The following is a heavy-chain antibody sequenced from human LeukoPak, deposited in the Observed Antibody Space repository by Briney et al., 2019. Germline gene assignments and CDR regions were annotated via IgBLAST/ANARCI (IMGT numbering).Heavy chain of an antibody. CDR2: INSDGSST. Sequence: GGSLRLSCAASGFTFSSYWMHWVRQAPGKGLVWVSRINSDGSSTSYADSVKGRFTISRDNAENTLYLQMNSLRAEDTAVYYCASFMGSTSSHPDYWGQGTLVTVSS. V-gene: IGHV3-74*01. CDR1: GFTFSSYW. CDR3: ASFMGSTSSHPDY. D-gene: IGHD2-2*01. J-gene: IGHJ4*02.